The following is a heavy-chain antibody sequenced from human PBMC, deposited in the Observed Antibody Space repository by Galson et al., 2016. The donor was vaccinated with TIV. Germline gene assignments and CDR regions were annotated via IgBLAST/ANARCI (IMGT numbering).Heavy chain of an antibody. D-gene: IGHD6-6*01. Sequence: SVKVSCKASGSIFSGYTIFWERQAPGQGLEWMGRIIPIIGMTNYAQKFQGRVTITADTSTNTAYMELGSLRSEDTAIYYCARAGVGAARDGGDYWGQGTLVTVSS. CDR2: IIPIIGMT. CDR1: GSIFSGYT. CDR3: ARAGVGAARDGGDY. J-gene: IGHJ4*02. V-gene: IGHV1-69*02.